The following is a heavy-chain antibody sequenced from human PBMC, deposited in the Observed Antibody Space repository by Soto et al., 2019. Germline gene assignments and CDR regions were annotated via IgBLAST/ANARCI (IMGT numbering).Heavy chain of an antibody. CDR1: GFTFSIYS. V-gene: IGHV3-48*02. J-gene: IGHJ4*02. CDR2: ISSSSSTI. CDR3: ARSVTICDGRHDPRDY. Sequence: GWALRLSCAASGFTFSIYSMNWVRQAPGKGLEWVSYISSSSSTIYYADSVKGRFTISRDNAKNSLYLQMHNLRDGDTAVYYCARSVTICDGRHDPRDYCGQGSMVTVSP. D-gene: IGHD1-1*01.